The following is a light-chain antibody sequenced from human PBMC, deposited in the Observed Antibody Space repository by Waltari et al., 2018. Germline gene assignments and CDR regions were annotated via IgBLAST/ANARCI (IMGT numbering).Light chain of an antibody. CDR1: ESIGKY. CDR3: QKYNRLPAT. V-gene: IGKV3-20*01. Sequence: SCRASESIGKYLAWYRQRPGQAPRLVMFHASNRATGIPDRFSGSGSGTDFSLTIGRLEPEDVAVYYCQKYNRLPATFGQGTKVEIK. CDR2: HAS. J-gene: IGKJ1*01.